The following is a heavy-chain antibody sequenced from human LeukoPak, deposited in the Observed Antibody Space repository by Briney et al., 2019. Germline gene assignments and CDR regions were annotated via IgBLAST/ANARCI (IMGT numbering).Heavy chain of an antibody. CDR2: IYYSGST. J-gene: IGHJ4*02. V-gene: IGHV4-59*01. CDR1: GGSISSYY. D-gene: IGHD3-3*01. CDR3: ARDRFLPDY. Sequence: LETLSLTCTVSGGSISSYYWSWIRQPPGKGLEWIGYIYYSGSTNYNPSLKSRVTISVDTSKNQFSLKLSSVTAADTAVYYCARDRFLPDYWGQGALVADSS.